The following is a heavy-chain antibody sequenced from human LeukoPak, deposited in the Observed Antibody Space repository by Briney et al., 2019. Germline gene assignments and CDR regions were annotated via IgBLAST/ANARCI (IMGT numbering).Heavy chain of an antibody. CDR2: ISSSGSTI. J-gene: IGHJ6*04. CDR3: AKYCSGGSCYSGYYYYGMDV. CDR1: GFTFSSYE. V-gene: IGHV3-48*03. D-gene: IGHD2-15*01. Sequence: GGSLRLSCAASGFTFSSYEMNWVRQAPGKGLEWVSYISSSGSTIYYADSVKGRFAISRDNAKNSLYLQMNSLRAEDTAVYYCAKYCSGGSCYSGYYYYGMDVWGKGTTVTVSS.